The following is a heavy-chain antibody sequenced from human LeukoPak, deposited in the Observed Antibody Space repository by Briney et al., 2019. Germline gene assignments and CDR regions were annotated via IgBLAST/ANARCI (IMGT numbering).Heavy chain of an antibody. CDR1: GGSISSSIHY. J-gene: IGHJ3*02. D-gene: IGHD2-15*01. Sequence: SETLSLTCAVSGGSISSSIHYWAWIRQPPGKGLEWIGSLYYSGTTYSNPSIKSRVTLSLDTSENQFSLNLSSVTAADTAVYYCARYGLLGISEINAFDIWGQGTTVTVSS. V-gene: IGHV4-39*07. CDR3: ARYGLLGISEINAFDI. CDR2: LYYSGTT.